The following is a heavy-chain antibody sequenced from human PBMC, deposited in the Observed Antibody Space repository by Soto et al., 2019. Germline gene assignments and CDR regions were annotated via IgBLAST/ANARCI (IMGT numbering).Heavy chain of an antibody. Sequence: EVQLVESGGGLVQPGGSLRLSCAASGFTFNDYWMSWVRQAPGKGLEWVANIKQDGSEQYYVDSVKGRFTISRDNAKNSLYLQMNSLRVEDTAVYYCASSLSLWVWGKGTTVTVSS. CDR1: GFTFNDYW. CDR2: IKQDGSEQ. J-gene: IGHJ6*04. V-gene: IGHV3-7*01. CDR3: ASSLSLWV. D-gene: IGHD3-16*01.